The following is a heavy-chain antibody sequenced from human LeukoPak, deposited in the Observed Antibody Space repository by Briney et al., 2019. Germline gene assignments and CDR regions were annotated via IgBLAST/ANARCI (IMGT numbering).Heavy chain of an antibody. D-gene: IGHD6-19*01. CDR3: ARDRGSGWHTFDY. CDR2: ISSSSTYM. V-gene: IGHV3-21*01. CDR1: GFTFSSYY. J-gene: IGHJ4*02. Sequence: PGGSLRLSCAASGFTFSSYYISWVGQAPGKGLEWVSSISSSSTYMFYADSVRGRFTISRDNAKNSLYLQMNSLRAEDTAVYYCARDRGSGWHTFDYWGQGTLVTVSS.